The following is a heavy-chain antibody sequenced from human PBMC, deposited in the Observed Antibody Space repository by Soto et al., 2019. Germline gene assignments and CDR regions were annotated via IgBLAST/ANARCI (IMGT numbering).Heavy chain of an antibody. CDR3: ARGLYYYDSSGYYRPLDY. D-gene: IGHD3-22*01. Sequence: PAETLSLSCTVSGGSISSGDYYWSWIRQPPGKGLEWIGYIYYSGSTYYNPSLKSRVTISVDTSKNQFSLKLSSVTAADTAVYYCARGLYYYDSSGYYRPLDYWGQGTLVIVSS. V-gene: IGHV4-30-4*01. CDR2: IYYSGST. CDR1: GGSISSGDYY. J-gene: IGHJ4*02.